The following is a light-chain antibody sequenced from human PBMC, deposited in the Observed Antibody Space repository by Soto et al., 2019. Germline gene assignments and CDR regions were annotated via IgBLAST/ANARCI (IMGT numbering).Light chain of an antibody. J-gene: IGKJ4*01. CDR3: QQYNNWPRAT. CDR1: QSVSSY. CDR2: GAS. V-gene: IGKV3D-15*01. Sequence: EIVLTPSPGTLSLSPGERATLSCRASQSVSSYLAWYQQKPGQAPRLLIFGASSRATGIPDRFSGSGSGTEFNLTISSLQSEDFGVYYCQQYNNWPRATFGGGTKVDIK.